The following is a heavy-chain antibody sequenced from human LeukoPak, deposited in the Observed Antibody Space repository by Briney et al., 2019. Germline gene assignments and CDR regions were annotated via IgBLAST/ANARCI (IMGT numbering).Heavy chain of an antibody. V-gene: IGHV3-30*16. Sequence: SCKASGYTFTSYGISWVRQAPGQGLEWMAVISYDGSNKYYADSVKGRFTISRDNSKNTLYLQMNSLRAEDTAVYYCARDAYYDSSGYYYDYWGQGTLVTVSS. CDR3: ARDAYYDSSGYYYDY. D-gene: IGHD3-22*01. CDR1: GYTFTSYG. J-gene: IGHJ4*02. CDR2: ISYDGSNK.